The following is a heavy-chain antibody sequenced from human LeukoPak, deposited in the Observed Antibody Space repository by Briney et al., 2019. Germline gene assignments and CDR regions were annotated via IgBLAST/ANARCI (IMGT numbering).Heavy chain of an antibody. CDR1: GFTFSSYA. Sequence: KPGGSLRLSCAASGFTFSSYAMHWVRQAPGKGLEWVSSISSSSSYIYYADSVKGRFTISRDNAKNSLYLQMNSLRAEDTAVYYCARDPRKVRFGELGNVWGKGTTVTVSS. V-gene: IGHV3-21*01. J-gene: IGHJ6*04. D-gene: IGHD3-10*01. CDR3: ARDPRKVRFGELGNV. CDR2: ISSSSSYI.